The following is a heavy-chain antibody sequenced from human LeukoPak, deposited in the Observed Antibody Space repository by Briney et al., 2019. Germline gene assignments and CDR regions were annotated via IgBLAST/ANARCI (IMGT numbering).Heavy chain of an antibody. J-gene: IGHJ4*02. CDR2: IYRDDTT. D-gene: IGHD3-22*01. V-gene: IGHV3-53*01. CDR3: ARAAYDSGSYIVNHDY. CDR1: GFTVNTNY. Sequence: GGSLRLSCAASGFTVNTNYMSWVRQAPGKGLEWVSVIYRDDTTYYADSVKGRFTISRDNSKDTLYLQMSSLRAVDTAVYYCARAAYDSGSYIVNHDYWGQGTLVTVSS.